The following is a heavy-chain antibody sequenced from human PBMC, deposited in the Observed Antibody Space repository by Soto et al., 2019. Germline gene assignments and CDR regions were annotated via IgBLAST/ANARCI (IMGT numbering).Heavy chain of an antibody. D-gene: IGHD2-2*03. J-gene: IGHJ5*02. V-gene: IGHV4-34*01. CDR1: GGSFSGYY. CDR3: ARVAVDIVVVPAATGWFDP. CDR2: INHSGST. Sequence: QVQLQQWGAGLLKPSETLSLTCAVYGGSFSGYYWSWIRQPPGKGLEWIGEINHSGSTNYNPSLKSLVTISVDTSKNQFSLKLSSVTAADTAVYYCARVAVDIVVVPAATGWFDPWGQGTLVTVSS.